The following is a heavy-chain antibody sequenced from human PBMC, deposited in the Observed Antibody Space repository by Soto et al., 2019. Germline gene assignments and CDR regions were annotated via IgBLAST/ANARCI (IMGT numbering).Heavy chain of an antibody. Sequence: LSLTCAVYGGSFSGYYWSWIRQSPDKGLEWIGEITHSGNTNHNPSLKSRVTISVDTSKNQFSLHLSSVTAADTAVYYCARDSTSWFPYQDIDVWGQGTTVTVSS. V-gene: IGHV4-34*01. D-gene: IGHD2-2*01. CDR2: ITHSGNT. J-gene: IGHJ6*02. CDR3: ARDSTSWFPYQDIDV. CDR1: GGSFSGYY.